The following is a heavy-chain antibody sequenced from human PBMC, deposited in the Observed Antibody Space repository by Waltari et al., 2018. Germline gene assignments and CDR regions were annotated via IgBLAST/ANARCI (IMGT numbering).Heavy chain of an antibody. V-gene: IGHV4-39*01. CDR3: ARHWKKSGYRFDP. CDR1: GGSISSSSYY. D-gene: IGHD5-12*01. J-gene: IGHJ5*02. Sequence: QLQLQESGPGLVKPSETLSLPCTFPGGSISSSSYYWGWYRQSPGKGREWIGSIYYSGSTDYNPTLKSRVTISGDTSKNQFSLKLSSVTAADTAVYYCARHWKKSGYRFDPWGQGTLVTVSS. CDR2: IYYSGST.